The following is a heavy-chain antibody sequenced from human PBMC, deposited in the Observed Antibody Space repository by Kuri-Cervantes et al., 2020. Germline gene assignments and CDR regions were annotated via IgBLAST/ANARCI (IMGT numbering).Heavy chain of an antibody. D-gene: IGHD3-16*01. CDR2: IWYDGSNK. V-gene: IGHV3-33*08. CDR1: GFTFTSYG. CDR3: ARAGSDGFGFDY. Sequence: GESLKISCEASGFTFTSYGMHWVRQAPGKGLEWVAVIWYDGSNKYYADSVKGRFTISRDNSKNTLYLQMNSLRAEDTAVYYCARAGSDGFGFDYWGQGTLVTVSS. J-gene: IGHJ4*02.